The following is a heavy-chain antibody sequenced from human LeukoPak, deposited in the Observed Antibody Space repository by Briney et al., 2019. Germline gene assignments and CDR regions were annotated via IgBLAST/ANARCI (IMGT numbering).Heavy chain of an antibody. CDR2: IQASGST. J-gene: IGHJ3*02. CDR1: GGSINSYY. CDR3: GRAQWLLPPDI. D-gene: IGHD5-12*01. V-gene: IGHV4-4*07. Sequence: SETLSLTCTVSGGSINSYYWSWIRQPAGRGLEWIGRIQASGSTTYNPSLNSRVTMSADTSKNQFSLKLSSVTAAATAIYYCGRAQWLLPPDIWGQGTMVTVSS.